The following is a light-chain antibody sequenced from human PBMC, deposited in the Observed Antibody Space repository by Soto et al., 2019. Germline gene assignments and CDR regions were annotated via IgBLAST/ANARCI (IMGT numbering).Light chain of an antibody. CDR1: HSVGSSH. CDR3: QQYVGWT. Sequence: EIVVTQSPGTLSLSPGERATLSCRASHSVGSSHLAWYQQKPGQAPRLLIYGASSRATGVPDRFSGSGSGTDFTLTISRLEPEDSAVYYCQQYVGWTLGQETKVEIK. J-gene: IGKJ1*01. CDR2: GAS. V-gene: IGKV3-20*01.